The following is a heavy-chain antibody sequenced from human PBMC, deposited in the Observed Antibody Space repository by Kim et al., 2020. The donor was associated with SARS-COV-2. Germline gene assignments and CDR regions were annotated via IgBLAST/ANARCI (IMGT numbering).Heavy chain of an antibody. CDR3: ARDYPYGGNSVHYYGMDV. J-gene: IGHJ6*02. CDR1: GYTFTSYG. Sequence: ASLKVSCKASGYTFTSYGISWVRQAPGQGLEWMGWISAYNGNTNYAQKLQGRVTMTTDTSTSTAYMELRSLRSDDTAVYYCARDYPYGGNSVHYYGMDVWGQGTTVTVSS. D-gene: IGHD2-21*02. V-gene: IGHV1-18*01. CDR2: ISAYNGNT.